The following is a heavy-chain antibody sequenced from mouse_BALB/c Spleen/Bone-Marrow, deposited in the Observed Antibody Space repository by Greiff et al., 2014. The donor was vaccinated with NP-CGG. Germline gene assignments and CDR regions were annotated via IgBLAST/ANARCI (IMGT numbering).Heavy chain of an antibody. J-gene: IGHJ2*01. CDR3: TRSTATFDY. CDR1: GYAFSAYW. D-gene: IGHD1-2*01. Sequence: QVQLQQSGAELVRPGSSVKISCKASGYAFSAYWKNWVKQRPGQGLEWIGQIYPGDGDTNYNGKFKGKATLTADKSSSTAYMQLSSLTSEDSAVYFCTRSTATFDYWGQGTTLTVSS. CDR2: IYPGDGDT. V-gene: IGHV1-80*01.